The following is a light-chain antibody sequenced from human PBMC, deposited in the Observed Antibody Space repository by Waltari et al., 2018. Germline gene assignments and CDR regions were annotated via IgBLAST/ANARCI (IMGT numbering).Light chain of an antibody. CDR1: QSVLSRSDSKNF. CDR3: QQYYSTPPT. Sequence: DIVMTQSPDSLAVSLGERATINCKSSQSVLSRSDSKNFLALYQQKPGQSPKLLIHWASTREAGVPDRFSGSGSGTDFALTISTLQGEDVAVYYCQQYYSTPPTFGQGTKVEIK. CDR2: WAS. J-gene: IGKJ1*01. V-gene: IGKV4-1*01.